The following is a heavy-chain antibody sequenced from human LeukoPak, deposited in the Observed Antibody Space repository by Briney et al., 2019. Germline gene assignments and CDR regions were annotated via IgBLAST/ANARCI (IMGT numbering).Heavy chain of an antibody. D-gene: IGHD3-10*01. CDR3: AVGVRGSGSYQIWGHAFDI. Sequence: ASVKVSCKASGYTFTSYYMHWVRQAPGQGLEWMGIINPSGGSTSYAQKFQGRVTITADESTSTAYMELSSLRSEDTAVYYCAVGVRGSGSYQIWGHAFDIWGQGTMVTVSS. V-gene: IGHV1-46*01. CDR2: INPSGGST. J-gene: IGHJ3*02. CDR1: GYTFTSYY.